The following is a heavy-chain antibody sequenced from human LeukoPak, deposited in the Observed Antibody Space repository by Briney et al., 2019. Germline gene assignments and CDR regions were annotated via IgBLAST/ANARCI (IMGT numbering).Heavy chain of an antibody. CDR1: GGSISSSSYY. Sequence: PSETLSLTCTVSGGSISSSSYYWGWIRQPPGTGLEWIGSIYYSGSTYYNPSLKSRVTMSVDTSKNQFSLKLSSVTAADTAVYYCARDGLRVITFGETFPFDIWGQGTMVTVSS. J-gene: IGHJ3*02. CDR2: IYYSGST. V-gene: IGHV4-39*07. D-gene: IGHD3-16*01. CDR3: ARDGLRVITFGETFPFDI.